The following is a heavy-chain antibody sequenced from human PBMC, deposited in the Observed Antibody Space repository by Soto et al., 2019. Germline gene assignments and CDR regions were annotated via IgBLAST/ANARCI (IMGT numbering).Heavy chain of an antibody. V-gene: IGHV1-8*01. CDR2: MNPNSGNT. CDR3: ATIKTYYDFWSGSTFRPYYYYYMDV. CDR1: GYTFTSYD. D-gene: IGHD3-3*01. Sequence: EASVKVSCKASGYTFTSYDINWVRQATGQGLEWMGRMNPNSGNTGYAQKFQGRVTMTRNTSISTAYMELSSLRSEDTAVYYCATIKTYYDFWSGSTFRPYYYYYMDVWGKGTTVTVSS. J-gene: IGHJ6*03.